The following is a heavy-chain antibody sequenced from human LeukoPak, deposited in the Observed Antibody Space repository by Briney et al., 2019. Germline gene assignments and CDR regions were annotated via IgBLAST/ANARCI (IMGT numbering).Heavy chain of an antibody. J-gene: IGHJ4*02. CDR3: ARTGGYYGYYFDY. Sequence: GGSLRLSCAASGFTVRSNYMSWVRQAPGKGLEWVSVIYSGGSTYYADSVKGRFTISRDNSKNTLYLQMNSLRAEDTAVYYCARTGGYYGYYFDYWGQGTLVTVSS. CDR1: GFTVRSNY. D-gene: IGHD4-17*01. CDR2: IYSGGST. V-gene: IGHV3-53*01.